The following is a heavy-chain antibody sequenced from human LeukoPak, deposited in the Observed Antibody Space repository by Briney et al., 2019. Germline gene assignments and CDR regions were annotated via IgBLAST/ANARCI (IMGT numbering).Heavy chain of an antibody. CDR2: ISSDGGST. J-gene: IGHJ3*02. D-gene: IGHD6-6*01. Sequence: GGSLRLSCAASGFTFSYYAMHWVRQAPGRGLEYVSAISSDGGSTYYANSVKGRFTISRDNSKNMLYLQMGSLRAEDMAVYYCARWVSTSYDAFDIWGQGTMVTVSS. CDR3: ARWVSTSYDAFDI. V-gene: IGHV3-64*01. CDR1: GFTFSYYA.